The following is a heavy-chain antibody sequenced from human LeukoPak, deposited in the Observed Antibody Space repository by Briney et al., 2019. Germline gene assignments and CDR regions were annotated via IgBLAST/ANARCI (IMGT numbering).Heavy chain of an antibody. Sequence: HGESLKISCKGSGYSFTSYWIGWVRQMPGKGLEWMGIIYPGDSDTRYSPSFQGQVTISADKSISTAYLQWSSLKASDTAMYYCATTSDSSGVAFDYWGQGTLVTVSS. CDR2: IYPGDSDT. D-gene: IGHD3-22*01. CDR3: ATTSDSSGVAFDY. V-gene: IGHV5-51*01. CDR1: GYSFTSYW. J-gene: IGHJ4*02.